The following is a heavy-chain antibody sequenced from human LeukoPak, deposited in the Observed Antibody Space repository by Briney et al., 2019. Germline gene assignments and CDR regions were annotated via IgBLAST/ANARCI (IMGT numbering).Heavy chain of an antibody. CDR3: AGGYSYGYDY. V-gene: IGHV3-66*02. CDR2: IYSGGTT. J-gene: IGHJ4*02. CDR1: GFTVSSNY. Sequence: GGSLRLSCAASGFTVSSNYMNWVRQAPGKGLEWVSVIYSGGTTYYADSVKGRFTISRDNSKNTLYLQMNSLGTEDTAVYYCAGGYSYGYDYWGQGTLVTVSS. D-gene: IGHD5-18*01.